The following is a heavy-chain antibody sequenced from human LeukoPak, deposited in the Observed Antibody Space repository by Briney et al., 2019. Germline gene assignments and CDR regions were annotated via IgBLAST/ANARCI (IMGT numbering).Heavy chain of an antibody. CDR2: ISNSGAT. Sequence: GGSLRLSCAASGFAVSTNHVTWVRQAPGKGLEWVSVISNSGATYYADSVRGRFTISRDNSKNTLYLQMNSLRAEDTAVYYCARSPREQQWLVLGAFDIWGQGTMVTVSS. D-gene: IGHD6-19*01. V-gene: IGHV3-66*01. CDR1: GFAVSTNH. J-gene: IGHJ3*02. CDR3: ARSPREQQWLVLGAFDI.